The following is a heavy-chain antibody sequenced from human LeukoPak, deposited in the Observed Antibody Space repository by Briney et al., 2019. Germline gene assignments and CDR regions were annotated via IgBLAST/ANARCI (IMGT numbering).Heavy chain of an antibody. J-gene: IGHJ6*02. CDR3: ARSHTSRRYYYGMDV. Sequence: GRSLRLSCAASGFTFSSYAMHWVRHAPGNGLEWVAVISYDGSNKYYADSVKGRFTISRDNSKNTLYLQMNSLRAEDTAVYYCARSHTSRRYYYGMDVWGQGTTVTVSS. CDR1: GFTFSSYA. D-gene: IGHD2-2*01. CDR2: ISYDGSNK. V-gene: IGHV3-30-3*01.